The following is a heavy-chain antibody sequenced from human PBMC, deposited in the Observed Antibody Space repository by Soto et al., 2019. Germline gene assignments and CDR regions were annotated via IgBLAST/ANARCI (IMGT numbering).Heavy chain of an antibody. D-gene: IGHD2-15*01. Sequence: QVQLVESGGGVVQPGGSLRLSCTTSGFTFNTYGMYWVRQAPGKGLEWVAIIWYDGSNKYYGDSVKGRFTIPRDNSKNTLYLQMNSLRAEDTALYYCARGDCTGAYCYSWPFNYGVAVWGQGTTVTVSS. V-gene: IGHV3-33*08. CDR3: ARGDCTGAYCYSWPFNYGVAV. CDR1: GFTFNTYG. CDR2: IWYDGSNK. J-gene: IGHJ6*02.